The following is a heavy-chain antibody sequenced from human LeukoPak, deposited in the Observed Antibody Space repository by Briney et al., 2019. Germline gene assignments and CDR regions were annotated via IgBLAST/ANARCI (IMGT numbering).Heavy chain of an antibody. J-gene: IGHJ4*02. CDR3: AKYSGSSSWYGSTTTDY. Sequence: GGSLRLSCAASGFTFSSYAMSWVRQAPGKGLEWVSAISGSGGSTYYADSVKGRFTISRGNSKNTLYLQMNSLRAEDTAVYYCAKYSGSSSWYGSTTTDYWGQGTLVTVSS. CDR1: GFTFSSYA. V-gene: IGHV3-23*01. CDR2: ISGSGGST. D-gene: IGHD6-13*01.